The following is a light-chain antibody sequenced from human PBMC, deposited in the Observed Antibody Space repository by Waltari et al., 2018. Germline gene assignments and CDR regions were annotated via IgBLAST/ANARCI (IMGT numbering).Light chain of an antibody. V-gene: IGLV3-21*04. CDR3: QVWDSSRAHVV. J-gene: IGLJ3*02. CDR1: NIGSRS. Sequence: SYVLTQPPPVSVAPGQTARITCGINNIGSRSVHWCQQRPGQAPVPVIYYDSDRPSGVPERFSGANSGDTATLTISRVEAGDEADYYCQVWDSSRAHVVFGGGTRLTVL. CDR2: YDS.